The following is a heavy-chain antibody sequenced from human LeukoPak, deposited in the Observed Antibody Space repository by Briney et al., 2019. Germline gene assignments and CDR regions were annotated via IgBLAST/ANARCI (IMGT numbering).Heavy chain of an antibody. D-gene: IGHD3-10*01. CDR2: IYHSGST. Sequence: SETLSLTCTVSGYSTSSGYYWGWIRQPPGKGLEWIGRIYHSGSTYYNPSLKSRVTISVDTSKNQFSLKLSSVTAADTAVYSCAGFTFFRGVITFDYWGQGTLVTVSS. CDR1: GYSTSSGYY. V-gene: IGHV4-38-2*02. CDR3: AGFTFFRGVITFDY. J-gene: IGHJ4*02.